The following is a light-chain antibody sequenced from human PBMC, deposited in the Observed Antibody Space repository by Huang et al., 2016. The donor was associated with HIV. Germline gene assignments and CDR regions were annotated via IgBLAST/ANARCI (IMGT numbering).Light chain of an antibody. CDR1: QNINTN. CDR3: QQYNDWPRS. J-gene: IGKJ1*01. V-gene: IGKV3-15*01. CDR2: AAS. Sequence: EIVMTQSPGTLSVAPGERATLSCRASQNINTNLSWFQQKPGQAPRLLIYAASTMTDDFPARFSGSGSRTEFTLTISSLQSEDIAVYYCQQYNDWPRSFGQGTKVEIK.